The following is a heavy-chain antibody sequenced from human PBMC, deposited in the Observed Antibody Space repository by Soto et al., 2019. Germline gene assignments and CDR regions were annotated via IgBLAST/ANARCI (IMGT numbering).Heavy chain of an antibody. J-gene: IGHJ4*02. Sequence: VQLLESGGDLVQPGGSLRLSCVASGLPFSDYAMSWVRQAPGKGLEWVSAISGDAYSAYYADSVTGRFTTSKDNSKNTLYLQMNSLRADDTAIYYCARERGGQGSDYWGQGTLVTVSS. CDR3: ARERGGQGSDY. D-gene: IGHD3-10*01. CDR2: ISGDAYSA. V-gene: IGHV3-23*01. CDR1: GLPFSDYA.